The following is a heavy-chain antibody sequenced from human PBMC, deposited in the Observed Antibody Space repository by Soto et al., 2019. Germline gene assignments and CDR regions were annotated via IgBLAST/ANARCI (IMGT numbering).Heavy chain of an antibody. D-gene: IGHD5-12*01. CDR3: ARDWGQNSGYV. J-gene: IGHJ4*02. Sequence: QVQLVQSGAEVKNPGASVTVSCKASGYSFTAYYMHWVRQAPGQGLEWMGWINPNSGGTKYAPKFQGRVTMTRDTSVTTAYMEVSWLRSDDTAVYYCARDWGQNSGYVWGQGTLVTVSS. V-gene: IGHV1-2*02. CDR2: INPNSGGT. CDR1: GYSFTAYY.